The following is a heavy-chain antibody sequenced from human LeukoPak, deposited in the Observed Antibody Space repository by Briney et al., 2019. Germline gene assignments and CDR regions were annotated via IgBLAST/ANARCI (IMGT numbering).Heavy chain of an antibody. CDR2: ISYDGSNK. CDR1: GVTFSSYG. D-gene: IGHD4-17*01. V-gene: IGHV3-30*18. Sequence: GRSLRLSCAASGVTFSSYGMHWVRQAPGKGLEWVAVISYDGSNKYYADSVKGRFTISRDNSKNTLYLQMNSLRAEDTAVYYCAKEGRDYGDHFDYWGQGTLVTVSS. CDR3: AKEGRDYGDHFDY. J-gene: IGHJ4*02.